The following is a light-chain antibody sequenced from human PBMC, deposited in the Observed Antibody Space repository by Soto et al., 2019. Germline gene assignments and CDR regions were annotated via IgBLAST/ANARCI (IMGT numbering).Light chain of an antibody. CDR3: QYYDTSLSGLSGIYF. CDR1: TSNIGAGSD. J-gene: IGLJ1*01. Sequence: QSVLTQPPSVSGAPGQRVTISCTGTTSNIGAGSDIHWYQQLPGKAPKLLIYSNSHRPSGVPSRFSGSKSGTSASLAITGLQAEDEGDYYCQYYDTSLSGLSGIYFFGSGTKLTVL. CDR2: SNS. V-gene: IGLV1-40*01.